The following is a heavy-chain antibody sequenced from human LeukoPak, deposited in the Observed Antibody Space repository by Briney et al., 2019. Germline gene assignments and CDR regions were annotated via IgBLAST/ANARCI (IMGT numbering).Heavy chain of an antibody. D-gene: IGHD3-22*01. CDR2: LYPGDSDT. J-gene: IGHJ3*02. CDR3: ARAPPYYYDSSGYYGLDAFDI. Sequence: GESLKLSCKGSGYSFTSYWIGWVRQMPGKGLEWMGILYPGDSDTRYSPSFQGQVTISADKSISTAYLQWSSLKASDTAMYYCARAPPYYYDSSGYYGLDAFDIWGQGTMVTVSS. CDR1: GYSFTSYW. V-gene: IGHV5-51*01.